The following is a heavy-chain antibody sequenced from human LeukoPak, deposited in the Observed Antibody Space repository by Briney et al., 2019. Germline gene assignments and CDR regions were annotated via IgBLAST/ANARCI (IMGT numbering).Heavy chain of an antibody. J-gene: IGHJ4*02. CDR2: FRSKTDGGSI. V-gene: IGHV3-15*05. CDR3: TTVIMGAPKDDY. D-gene: IGHD1-26*01. Sequence: GGSLRLSCAASGFTFSNAWMSWVRQAPGKGLEWVGSFRSKTDGGSIEYAAPVKVRFTISRDDSRNTLYLQMNSLKTEDTAVYYCTTVIMGAPKDDYWGQGTLVTVSS. CDR1: GFTFSNAW.